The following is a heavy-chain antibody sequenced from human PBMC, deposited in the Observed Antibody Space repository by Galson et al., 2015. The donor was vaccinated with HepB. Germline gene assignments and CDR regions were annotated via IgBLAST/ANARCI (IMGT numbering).Heavy chain of an antibody. V-gene: IGHV2-26*03. D-gene: IGHD6-6*01. J-gene: IGHJ3*02. CDR2: IFSNDEK. CDR3: ARISSIAARSDAFDI. Sequence: PALVKPTQTLTLTCTISGFSLSNARMGVSWIRQPPGKALEWLAHIFSNDEKSYSTSLKSRLTISKDTSKSQVVLTMTNMDPVDTATYYCARISSIAARSDAFDIWGQGTMVTVSS. CDR1: GFSLSNARMG.